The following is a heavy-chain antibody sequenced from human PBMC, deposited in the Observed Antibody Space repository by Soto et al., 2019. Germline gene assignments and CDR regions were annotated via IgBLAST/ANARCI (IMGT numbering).Heavy chain of an antibody. J-gene: IGHJ3*02. V-gene: IGHV3-30-3*01. D-gene: IGHD1-26*01. CDR1: GFTFRNYP. Sequence: PGESLKISCAASGFTFRNYPMNWVRQAPDRGLEWVALISFDGSNRDYADSVRGRFTVSRDNSKNTLHLQMNSLRPEDTAIYYCAQLLGGSYAFEIWGQGTLVTVSS. CDR3: AQLLGGSYAFEI. CDR2: ISFDGSNR.